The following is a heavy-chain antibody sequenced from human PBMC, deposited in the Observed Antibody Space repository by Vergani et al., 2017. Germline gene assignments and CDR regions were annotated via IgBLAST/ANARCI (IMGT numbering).Heavy chain of an antibody. J-gene: IGHJ4*02. Sequence: EVQLVESGGGLVKPGGSLRLSCVASGFTFGSYSMNWVRQAPGKGLEWVSAISGSGGSTYYADSVKGRFTISRDNSKNTLYLQMNSLRAEDTAVYYCAKTVVVAAHGRKFDYWGQGTLVTVSS. CDR2: ISGSGGST. V-gene: IGHV3-23*04. D-gene: IGHD2-15*01. CDR1: GFTFGSYS. CDR3: AKTVVVAAHGRKFDY.